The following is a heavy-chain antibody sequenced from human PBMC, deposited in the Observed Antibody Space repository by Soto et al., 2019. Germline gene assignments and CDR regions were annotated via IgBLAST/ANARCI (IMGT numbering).Heavy chain of an antibody. J-gene: IGHJ6*02. D-gene: IGHD6-19*01. CDR2: ISGSGGST. CDR3: AKQQWLVSTVSLWGSPGRYYGMDV. Sequence: PGGSLRLSCAASGFTFSSYAMSWVRQAPGKGLEWVSAISGSGGSTYYADSVKSRFTISRDNSKNTLYLQMNSLRAEDTAVYYCAKQQWLVSTVSLWGSPGRYYGMDVWGQGTTVTVSS. V-gene: IGHV3-23*01. CDR1: GFTFSSYA.